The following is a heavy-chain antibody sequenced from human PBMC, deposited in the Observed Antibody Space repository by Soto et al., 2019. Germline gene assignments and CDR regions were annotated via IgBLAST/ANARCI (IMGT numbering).Heavy chain of an antibody. CDR1: GFTFSSYA. J-gene: IGHJ6*02. CDR3: AKGPRVKGAVAVSLPHRYYYGVDV. V-gene: IGHV3-23*01. D-gene: IGHD6-19*01. CDR2: ISGSGGST. Sequence: GGSLRLSCAASGFTFSSYAMSWVRQAPGKGLEWVSAISGSGGSTYYADSVKGRFTISRDNSKNTLYLQMNSLRAEDTAVYYCAKGPRVKGAVAVSLPHRYYYGVDVWGQGTTVTVSS.